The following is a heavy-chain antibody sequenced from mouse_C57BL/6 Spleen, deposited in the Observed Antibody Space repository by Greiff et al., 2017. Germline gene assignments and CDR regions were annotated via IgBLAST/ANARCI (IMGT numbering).Heavy chain of an antibody. CDR2: FYPGSGSI. D-gene: IGHD2-2*01. Sequence: VQLQQSGAELVKPGASVKLSCKASGYTFTEYTIHWVKQRSGQGLEWIGWFYPGSGSIKYNEKFKDKATFTADKSSSTVYMELSRLTSEDSAVYFCARHEERGYGYDECYAMDYWGQGTSVTVSS. V-gene: IGHV1-62-2*01. CDR3: ARHEERGYGYDECYAMDY. CDR1: GYTFTEYT. J-gene: IGHJ4*01.